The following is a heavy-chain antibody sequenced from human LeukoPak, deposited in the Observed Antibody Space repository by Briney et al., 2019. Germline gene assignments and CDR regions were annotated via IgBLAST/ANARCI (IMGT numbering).Heavy chain of an antibody. Sequence: ASVKVSCKASGYTFTSYGISWVRQAPGQGLEWMGWISAYNGNTNYAQKLQGRVTMTTDTSTSTAYMELRSLRSDDTAVYYCAKDPRDTAIPYFDYWGQGTLVTVSS. D-gene: IGHD5-18*01. J-gene: IGHJ4*02. CDR2: ISAYNGNT. CDR1: GYTFTSYG. CDR3: AKDPRDTAIPYFDY. V-gene: IGHV1-18*01.